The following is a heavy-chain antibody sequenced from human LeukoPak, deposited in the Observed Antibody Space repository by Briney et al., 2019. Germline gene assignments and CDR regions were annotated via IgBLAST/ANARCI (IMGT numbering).Heavy chain of an antibody. Sequence: SETLSLTCTVSGGSISSYYWGWIRQPPGKGLEWIGSIYYSGSTYYNPSLKSRVTISVDTSKNQFSLKLSSVTAADTAVYYCARYDYGGNYFDYWGQGTLVTVSS. CDR1: GGSISSYY. CDR2: IYYSGST. J-gene: IGHJ4*02. CDR3: ARYDYGGNYFDY. D-gene: IGHD4-23*01. V-gene: IGHV4-39*07.